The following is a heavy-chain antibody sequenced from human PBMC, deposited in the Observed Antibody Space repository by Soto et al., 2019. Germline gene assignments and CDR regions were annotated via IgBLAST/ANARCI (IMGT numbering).Heavy chain of an antibody. D-gene: IGHD3-10*01. CDR2: INHSGST. Sequence: SETLSLSCAVYGGSFSVYYWSWIRQPPGKGLEWIGEINHSGSTNYNPSLKSRVTISVDTSKNQFSLKLSSVTAADTAVYYCARGGPKGTYYYVAGSYSAYYNGRDVWGQGTTVTVSS. CDR1: GGSFSVYY. V-gene: IGHV4-34*01. CDR3: ARGGPKGTYYYVAGSYSAYYNGRDV. J-gene: IGHJ6*02.